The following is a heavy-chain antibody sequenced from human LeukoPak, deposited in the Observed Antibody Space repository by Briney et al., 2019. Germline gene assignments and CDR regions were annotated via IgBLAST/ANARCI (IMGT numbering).Heavy chain of an antibody. V-gene: IGHV4-34*01. CDR3: ARQSSGDLIDY. D-gene: IGHD4-17*01. CDR2: INHSGST. J-gene: IGHJ4*02. CDR1: GGSFSGYY. Sequence: SETLPLTCAVYGGSFSGYYWSWIRQPPGKGLEWIGEINHSGSTNYNPSLKSRVTISVDTSKNQFSLKLSSVTAADTAVYYCARQSSGDLIDYWGQGTLVTVSS.